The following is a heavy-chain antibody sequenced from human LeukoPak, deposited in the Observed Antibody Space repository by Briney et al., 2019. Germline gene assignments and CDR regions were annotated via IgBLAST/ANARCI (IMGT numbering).Heavy chain of an antibody. J-gene: IGHJ4*02. D-gene: IGHD3-22*01. CDR1: GFTFSSYA. CDR3: ARDYHYYDSSGYFI. V-gene: IGHV3-30-3*01. CDR2: ISYDGSNK. Sequence: GRSLRLSCAASGFTFSSYAMHWVRQAPGKGLEWVAVISYDGSNKYYADSVKGRFTISRDNSENTLYLQMNSLRAEDTAVYYCARDYHYYDSSGYFIWGQGTLVTVSS.